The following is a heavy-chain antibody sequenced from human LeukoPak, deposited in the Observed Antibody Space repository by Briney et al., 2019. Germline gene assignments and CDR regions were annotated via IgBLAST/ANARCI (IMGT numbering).Heavy chain of an antibody. CDR1: GGSISSYY. V-gene: IGHV4-59*08. Sequence: SETLSLTCTVSGGSISSYYWSWIRQPPGKGLEWIGDIYYSGSTNYNPSLKSRVTISVDTSKNQFSLKLSSVTAADTAVYYCARHEVNWPAVSYAFDIWGQGTMVTVSS. CDR2: IYYSGST. CDR3: ARHEVNWPAVSYAFDI. J-gene: IGHJ3*02. D-gene: IGHD2-2*01.